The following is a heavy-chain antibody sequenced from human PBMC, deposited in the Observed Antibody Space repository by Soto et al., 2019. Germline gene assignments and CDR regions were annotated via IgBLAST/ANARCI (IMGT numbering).Heavy chain of an antibody. Sequence: GWSLRLSCAASGFTFSSYEMNWVRQAPGKGLEWLSYIDSSGDTIYYADSVKGRFTISRDNAKNSLYLQMNSLRVEDTAVYYCASPWGSFDYWGQGTLVTVSS. CDR2: IDSSGDTI. V-gene: IGHV3-48*03. CDR3: ASPWGSFDY. CDR1: GFTFSSYE. D-gene: IGHD7-27*01. J-gene: IGHJ4*02.